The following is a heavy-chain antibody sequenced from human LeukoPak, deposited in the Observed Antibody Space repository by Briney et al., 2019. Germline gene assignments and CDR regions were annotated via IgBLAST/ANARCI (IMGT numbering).Heavy chain of an antibody. CDR2: MNPNSGNT. Sequence: ASVKVSCKASGYTFTSYDINWVRQATGQGLEWMGWMNPNSGNTGYAQKFQGRITITRNTSISTAYMELSSLRSEDTAVYYCARGRVTGSRSGNDYWGQGTLVTVSS. CDR1: GYTFTSYD. CDR3: ARGRVTGSRSGNDY. D-gene: IGHD1-26*01. V-gene: IGHV1-8*03. J-gene: IGHJ4*02.